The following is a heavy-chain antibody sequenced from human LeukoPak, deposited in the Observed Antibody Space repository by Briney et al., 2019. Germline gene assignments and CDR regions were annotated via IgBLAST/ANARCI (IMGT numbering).Heavy chain of an antibody. Sequence: SETLSLTCKLSRGSLSKQHWSWMPHPPGKGLEWIGYISYSGSANYNPSLQSRVSISLDTSKSQFSLGLSSVTGADTAVYYCATEGDYYDWGNFYKTLYIWGQGTMVTVSS. V-gene: IGHV4-59*11. CDR2: ISYSGSA. D-gene: IGHD3-10*01. CDR1: RGSLSKQH. CDR3: ATEGDYYDWGNFYKTLYI. J-gene: IGHJ3*02.